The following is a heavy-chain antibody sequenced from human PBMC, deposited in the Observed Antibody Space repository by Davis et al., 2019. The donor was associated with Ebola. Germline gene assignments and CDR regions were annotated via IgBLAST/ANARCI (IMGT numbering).Heavy chain of an antibody. J-gene: IGHJ6*03. CDR1: GGSISRGGSY. Sequence: PSETLSLTCTVSGGSISRGGSYWTWIRQHPGKGLEWIGYIYYSGSTYYKPSLKGRVTISLDTSKNQFSLNLYSVTAADTAVYYCARDLRYDSSGYDYYFYTDVWGKETTVTVAS. CDR2: IYYSGST. D-gene: IGHD3-22*01. CDR3: ARDLRYDSSGYDYYFYTDV. V-gene: IGHV4-31*03.